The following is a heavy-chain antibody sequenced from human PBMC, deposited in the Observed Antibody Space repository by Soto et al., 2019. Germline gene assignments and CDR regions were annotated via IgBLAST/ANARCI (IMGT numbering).Heavy chain of an antibody. Sequence: QLQLQESGPGLVKPSETLSLTCTVSGGSISSSSYYWGWIRQPPGKGLEWIGTIYYSGSTYYNPSLKSRVTISVDTSKNQFSLKLSSVTAADTAVDYGARVAVAGTKRFDYWGQGTLVTVSS. CDR3: ARVAVAGTKRFDY. CDR1: GGSISSSSYY. J-gene: IGHJ4*02. D-gene: IGHD6-19*01. V-gene: IGHV4-39*01. CDR2: IYYSGST.